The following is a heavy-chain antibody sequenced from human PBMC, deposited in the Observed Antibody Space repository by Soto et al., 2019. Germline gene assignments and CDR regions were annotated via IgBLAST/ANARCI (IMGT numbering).Heavy chain of an antibody. CDR3: ARDSSNCSGGSCYYYYGMDV. D-gene: IGHD2-15*01. Sequence: ASVKVSCKASGGTFSSYAISWVRQAPGQGLEWMGGIIPIFGTASYAQKFQGRVTITADESTSTAYMELSSLRSEDTAVYYCARDSSNCSGGSCYYYYGMDVWGQGTTVTVSS. CDR1: GGTFSSYA. J-gene: IGHJ6*02. CDR2: IIPIFGTA. V-gene: IGHV1-69*13.